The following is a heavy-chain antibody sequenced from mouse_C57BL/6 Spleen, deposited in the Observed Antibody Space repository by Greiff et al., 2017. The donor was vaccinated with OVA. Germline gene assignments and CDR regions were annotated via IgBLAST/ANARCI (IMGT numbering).Heavy chain of an antibody. CDR1: GFTFSDYG. CDR2: ISSGSSTI. Sequence: EVKLVESGGGLVKPGGSLKLSCAASGFTFSDYGMHWVRQAPEKGLEWVAYISSGSSTIYYADTVKGRFTISRDNAKNTLFLQMTSLRSEDTAIYYCASAISTRAPPSMDYWCQGTSVTVSS. V-gene: IGHV5-17*01. D-gene: IGHD1-1*01. CDR3: ASAISTRAPPSMDY. J-gene: IGHJ4*01.